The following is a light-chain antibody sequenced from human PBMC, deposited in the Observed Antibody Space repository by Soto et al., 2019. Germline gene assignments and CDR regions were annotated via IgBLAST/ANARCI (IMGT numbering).Light chain of an antibody. J-gene: IGKJ1*01. V-gene: IGKV3-20*01. CDR3: QQYNDYSWT. Sequence: EIVLTQSPGTLSLSPGERATLSCRASHSVSSSYLAWYQQKPGQAPRLLIYGASSRATGIPDRFSGSGSGTDFTLTISRLEPEDFAVYYCQQYNDYSWTFGQGTKVEIK. CDR2: GAS. CDR1: HSVSSSY.